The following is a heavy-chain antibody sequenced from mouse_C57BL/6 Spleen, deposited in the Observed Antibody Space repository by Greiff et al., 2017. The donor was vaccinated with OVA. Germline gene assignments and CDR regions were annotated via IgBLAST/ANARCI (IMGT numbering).Heavy chain of an antibody. D-gene: IGHD2-5*01. Sequence: QVQLQQPGAELVKPGASVKLSCKASGYTFTSYWMQWVKQRPGQGLEWIGEIDPSDSYTNYNQKFKGKATLTVDTSSSTAYMQLSSLTSEDSAVYYCARNSNYGGGSYAMDYWGQGTSVTVSS. V-gene: IGHV1-50*01. CDR2: IDPSDSYT. J-gene: IGHJ4*01. CDR1: GYTFTSYW. CDR3: ARNSNYGGGSYAMDY.